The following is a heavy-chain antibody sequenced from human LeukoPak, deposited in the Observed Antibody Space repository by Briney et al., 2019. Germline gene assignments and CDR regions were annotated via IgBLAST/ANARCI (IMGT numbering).Heavy chain of an antibody. CDR1: GFTFSSYA. D-gene: IGHD6-13*01. J-gene: IGHJ6*03. Sequence: GSLRLSCAASGFTFSSYAMHWVRQAPGKGLEWIGEINHSGSTNYNPSLKSRVTISVDTSKNQFSLKLSSVTAADTAVYYCASRNRSGRVKAAAGIAYYMDVWGKGTTVTISS. V-gene: IGHV4-34*01. CDR2: INHSGST. CDR3: ASRNRSGRVKAAAGIAYYMDV.